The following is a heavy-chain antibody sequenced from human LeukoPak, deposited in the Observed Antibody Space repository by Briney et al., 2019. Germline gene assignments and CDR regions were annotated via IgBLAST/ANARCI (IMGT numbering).Heavy chain of an antibody. J-gene: IGHJ4*02. Sequence: GGSLRLSCAASGFTFSSYSMNWVRQAPGKGLEWVSYISSSSSTIYYADSVKGRFTISRDNAKNSLYLQMNSLRAEDTAVYYCARVSQTPGGRGYFDYWGQGTLVAVSS. V-gene: IGHV3-48*01. CDR3: ARVSQTPGGRGYFDY. CDR1: GFTFSSYS. D-gene: IGHD2-15*01. CDR2: ISSSSSTI.